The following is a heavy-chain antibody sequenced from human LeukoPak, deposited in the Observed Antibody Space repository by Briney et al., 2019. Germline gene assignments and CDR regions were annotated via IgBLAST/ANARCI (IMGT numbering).Heavy chain of an antibody. CDR1: GYTFTDYY. J-gene: IGHJ3*02. CDR3: ARKRTYGDYGNAFDI. D-gene: IGHD4-17*01. V-gene: IGHV1-2*02. Sequence: ASVKVSCKASGYTFTDYYIHWMRQAPGQGLEWMGWINPKRGGTTYAQKFQGRVTMTRDTSITTAYMELTRLRSDDTTIYYCARKRTYGDYGNAFDIWGQRTKVTASS. CDR2: INPKRGGT.